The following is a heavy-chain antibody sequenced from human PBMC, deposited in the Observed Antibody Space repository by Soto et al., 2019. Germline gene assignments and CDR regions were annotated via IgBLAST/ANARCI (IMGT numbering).Heavy chain of an antibody. CDR3: ARAYRSGWYYFDS. D-gene: IGHD6-19*01. Sequence: GGSLRLSCAASGFTFTGSAMIWVRQAPGKGLEWVSAISGGGGSRYYADSVKGRFTISRDNSKNTLYLQVNSLRAEDTAIYYCARAYRSGWYYFDSWGQGTLVTVSS. V-gene: IGHV3-23*01. CDR1: GFTFTGSA. CDR2: ISGGGGSR. J-gene: IGHJ4*02.